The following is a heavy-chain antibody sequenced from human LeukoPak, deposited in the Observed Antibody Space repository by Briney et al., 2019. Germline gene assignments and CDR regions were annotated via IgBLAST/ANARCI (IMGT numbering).Heavy chain of an antibody. CDR2: IYHSGST. D-gene: IGHD1/OR15-1a*01. CDR3: ARELEHDGYFDY. CDR1: GGSISSGGYY. Sequence: SETLSLTCTVSGGSISSGGYYWSWIRQPPGKGLEWIGYIYHSGSTYYNPSLKSRVTISVDRSKNQFSLKLSSVTAADTAVYYCARELEHDGYFDYWGQGTLVTVSS. J-gene: IGHJ4*02. V-gene: IGHV4-30-2*01.